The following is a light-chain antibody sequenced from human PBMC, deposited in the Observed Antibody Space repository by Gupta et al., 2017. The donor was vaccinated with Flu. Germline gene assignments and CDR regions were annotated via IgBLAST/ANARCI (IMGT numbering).Light chain of an antibody. J-gene: IGKJ2*03. V-gene: IGKV4-1*01. CDR3: EQEARTAG. CDR2: WAS. Sequence: DIVMTQSPDSLAVSLGERATINCKSSQNILYSSNNKNYLAWYQQKPGQPPKLLIYWASTREPGVPDPFSGSGSGTDFTLTIISLQAEDVAVYYCEQEARTAGFGAETKTEIK. CDR1: QNILYSSNNKNY.